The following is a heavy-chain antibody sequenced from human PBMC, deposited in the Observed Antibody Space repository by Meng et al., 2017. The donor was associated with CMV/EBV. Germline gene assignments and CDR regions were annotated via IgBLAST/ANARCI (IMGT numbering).Heavy chain of an antibody. CDR1: GGTFSSYA. V-gene: IGHV1-69*10. J-gene: IGHJ6*02. Sequence: SVKVSCKASGGTFSSYAISWVRQAPGQGLEWMGGIIPILGIANYAQKFQGRVTITADKSTSTAYMELSSLRSEDTAVYYCARGVSTSCSGYYYGMDVWGQGTTVTVSS. CDR2: IIPILGIA. CDR3: ARGVSTSCSGYYYGMDV. D-gene: IGHD2-2*01.